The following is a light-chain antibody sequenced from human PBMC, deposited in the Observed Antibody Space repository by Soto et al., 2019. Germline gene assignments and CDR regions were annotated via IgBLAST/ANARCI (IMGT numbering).Light chain of an antibody. CDR3: GTWDSSLSAYV. J-gene: IGLJ1*01. CDR1: SSNIGNNY. CDR2: DPN. V-gene: IGLV1-51*01. Sequence: QSVLTQPPSVSAAPGQKVTISCSGSSSNIGNNYVSWYQQLPGTAPKLLIYDPNKRPSGIPDRFSDSKAGTSATLGITGLQTGDEADYYCGTWDSSLSAYVFGTGTTLTVL.